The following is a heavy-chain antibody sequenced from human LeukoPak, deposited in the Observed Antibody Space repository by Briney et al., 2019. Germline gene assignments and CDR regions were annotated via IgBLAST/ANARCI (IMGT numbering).Heavy chain of an antibody. Sequence: GGSLRLSCAASGFTFSSYGMHWVRQAPGKGLEWVAFIRYDGSNKYYADSVKGRFTISRDNSKDTLYLQMNSLRAEDTAVYYCALKVGATYYYYYYMDVWGKGTTVTVSS. J-gene: IGHJ6*03. CDR2: IRYDGSNK. CDR3: ALKVGATYYYYYYMDV. CDR1: GFTFSSYG. V-gene: IGHV3-30*02. D-gene: IGHD1-26*01.